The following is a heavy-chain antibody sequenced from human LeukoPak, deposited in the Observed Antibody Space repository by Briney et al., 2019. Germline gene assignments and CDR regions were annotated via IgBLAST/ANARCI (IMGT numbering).Heavy chain of an antibody. J-gene: IGHJ6*03. Sequence: GASVKVSCKASGYTFTSYGISWVRQAPGQGLEWMGWISAYNGNANYAQKLQGRVTITTDESTSTAYMELSSLRSEDTAVYYCARVRAATLYYYYYYMDVWGKGTTVTVSS. CDR3: ARVRAATLYYYYYYMDV. CDR1: GYTFTSYG. CDR2: ISAYNGNA. D-gene: IGHD2-15*01. V-gene: IGHV1-18*01.